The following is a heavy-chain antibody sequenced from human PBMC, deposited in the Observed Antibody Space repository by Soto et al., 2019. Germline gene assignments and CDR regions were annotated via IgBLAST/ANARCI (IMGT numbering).Heavy chain of an antibody. J-gene: IGHJ6*02. V-gene: IGHV4-38-2*02. D-gene: IGHD2-2*01. CDR3: ARFVRSCSATTCSTRADV. Sequence: PSETLSLTCTVSGYSINSDHYWGWIRQPPGKGLEWIGSIYHRGSTYYNLSLRSRVSISIDTSKNQFSLRLTSVTAADTAVYHCARFVRSCSATTCSTRADVWGQGITVTVSS. CDR2: IYHRGST. CDR1: GYSINSDHY.